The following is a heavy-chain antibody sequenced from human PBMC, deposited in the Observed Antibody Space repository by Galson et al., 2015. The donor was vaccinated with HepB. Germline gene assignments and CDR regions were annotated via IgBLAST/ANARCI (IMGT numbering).Heavy chain of an antibody. CDR1: GFTFGDYP. V-gene: IGHV3-49*03. D-gene: IGHD3-3*01. Sequence: SLRLSCAASGFTFGDYPMSWFRQAPGKGLEWVGFIRKKADGGTTEYAASVKGRFTISRDDSKSTAYLQMNSLKIEDTAVYYCSCPDFWRGGNAIDPWGQGNLVTVSS. CDR3: SCPDFWRGGNAIDP. J-gene: IGHJ5*02. CDR2: IRKKADGGTT.